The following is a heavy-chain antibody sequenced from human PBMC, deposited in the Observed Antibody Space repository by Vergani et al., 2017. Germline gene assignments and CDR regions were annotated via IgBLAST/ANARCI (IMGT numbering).Heavy chain of an antibody. CDR2: IYYSGST. J-gene: IGHJ4*02. CDR1: GGSISSSSYY. D-gene: IGHD3-22*01. CDR3: ARHGDPYYYDSSGYGAPTVDDY. Sequence: QLQLQESGPGLVKPSETLSLTCTVSGGSISSSSYYWGWIRQPPGKGLEWIGSIYYSGSTYYNPSLKSRVTISVDTSKNQFSLKLSSVTAADTAVYYCARHGDPYYYDSSGYGAPTVDDYWGQGTLVTVSS. V-gene: IGHV4-39*01.